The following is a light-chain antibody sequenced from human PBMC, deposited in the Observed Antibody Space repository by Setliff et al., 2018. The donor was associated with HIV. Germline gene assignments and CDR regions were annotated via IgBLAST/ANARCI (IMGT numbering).Light chain of an antibody. CDR2: DVS. CDR1: SNDVGAYNT. CDR3: SSYTSSSTDV. Sequence: ASVSGSPGQSITISCTGTSNDVGAYNTVYWYQQHPGEAPKLMIYDVSTRPSGVSNRFSGSKSGNTASLTISGLQTEDEADYYCSSYTSSSTDVFGTGTKVTVL. V-gene: IGLV2-14*01. J-gene: IGLJ1*01.